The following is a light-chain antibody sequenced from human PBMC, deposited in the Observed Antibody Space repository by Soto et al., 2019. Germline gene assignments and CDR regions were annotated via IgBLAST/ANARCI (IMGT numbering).Light chain of an antibody. CDR1: QSVSSSY. CDR3: HQRNK. CDR2: AAS. V-gene: IGKV3D-20*02. Sequence: EIVLTQSPGTLSLSPGERATLSCRASQSVSSSYLAWYQQKPGQAPRPLIYAASRRATGTPDRFSGSGSGTDFTLTISSLEPEDFGVYFCHQRNKFGQGTRLEIK. J-gene: IGKJ5*01.